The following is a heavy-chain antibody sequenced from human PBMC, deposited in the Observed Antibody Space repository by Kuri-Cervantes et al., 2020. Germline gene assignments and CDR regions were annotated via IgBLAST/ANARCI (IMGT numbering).Heavy chain of an antibody. CDR1: GFTFSSYG. Sequence: GESLKISCAASGFTFSSYGMHWVRQAPGKGLEWVAVISYDGSNKYYADSVKGRFTISRDNSKNTLYLQMNSLRAEDTAVYYCAHRGLSVSDAVDIWGQGTMVTVSS. D-gene: IGHD1-14*01. CDR3: AHRGLSVSDAVDI. CDR2: ISYDGSNK. J-gene: IGHJ3*02. V-gene: IGHV3-30*03.